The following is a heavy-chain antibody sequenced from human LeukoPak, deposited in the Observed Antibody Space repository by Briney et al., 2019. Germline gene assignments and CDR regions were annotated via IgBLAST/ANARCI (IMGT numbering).Heavy chain of an antibody. Sequence: PSETLSLTCTVSGGSISSHYWSWIRQPPGKGLEWIGYIYYSGSTNYNPSLKSRVTISVDTSKNQFSLKLSSVTAADTAVYYCARDRHDILTGVNWFDPWGQGTLVTVSS. J-gene: IGHJ5*02. CDR3: ARDRHDILTGVNWFDP. V-gene: IGHV4-59*11. D-gene: IGHD3-9*01. CDR1: GGSISSHY. CDR2: IYYSGST.